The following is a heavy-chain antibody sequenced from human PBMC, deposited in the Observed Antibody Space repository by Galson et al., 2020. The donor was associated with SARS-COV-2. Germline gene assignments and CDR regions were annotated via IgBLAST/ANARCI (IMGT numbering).Heavy chain of an antibody. Sequence: SETLSPTCTVSGGPISSYYWSWIRQPPGKGLEWIGYIYYSGSTNYNPSLKSRVTISVDTSKNQFSLKLSSVTAADTAVYYCASINCSGGSCYWFDPWGQGTLVTVSS. V-gene: IGHV4-59*08. CDR1: GGPISSYY. J-gene: IGHJ5*02. D-gene: IGHD2-15*01. CDR3: ASINCSGGSCYWFDP. CDR2: IYYSGST.